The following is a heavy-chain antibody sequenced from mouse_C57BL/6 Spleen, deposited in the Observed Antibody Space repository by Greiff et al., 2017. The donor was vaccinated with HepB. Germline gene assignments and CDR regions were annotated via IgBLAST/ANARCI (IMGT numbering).Heavy chain of an antibody. Sequence: QVHVKQSGAELAKPGASVKLSCKASGYTFTSYWMHWVKQRPGQGLEWIGYINPSSGYTKYNQKFKDKATLTADKSSSTAYMQLSSLTYEDSAVDYCARDYGSSYRFEYWGQGTTLTVSS. CDR2: INPSSGYT. CDR3: ARDYGSSYRFEY. V-gene: IGHV1-7*01. D-gene: IGHD1-1*01. CDR1: GYTFTSYW. J-gene: IGHJ2*01.